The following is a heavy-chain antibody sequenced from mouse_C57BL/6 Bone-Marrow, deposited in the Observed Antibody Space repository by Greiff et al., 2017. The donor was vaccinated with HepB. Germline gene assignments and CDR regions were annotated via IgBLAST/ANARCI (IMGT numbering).Heavy chain of an antibody. D-gene: IGHD1-1*01. V-gene: IGHV5-15*01. CDR1: GFTFSDYG. CDR2: ISNLAYSI. J-gene: IGHJ4*01. Sequence: DVQLVESGGGLVQPGGSLKLSCAASGFTFSDYGMAWVRKAPRKGPEWVAFISNLAYSIYYADTVKGRFTISREKAKNTMYLEMSSLRSEDTAMYYCARHSSDYAMDYWGQGTSVTVSS. CDR3: ARHSSDYAMDY.